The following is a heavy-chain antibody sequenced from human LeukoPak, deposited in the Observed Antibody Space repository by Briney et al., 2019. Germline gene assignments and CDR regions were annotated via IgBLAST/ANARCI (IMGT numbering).Heavy chain of an antibody. CDR3: ARVYYDSSGYFYYFDY. CDR1: GYTFTGYY. Sequence: ASVKVSCKASGYTFTGYYMHCVRQAPGQGLEWMGWINPNSGGTNYAQKSQGRVTMTRDTSISTAYMELSRLRSDDTAVYYCARVYYDSSGYFYYFDYWGQGTLVTVSS. D-gene: IGHD3-22*01. CDR2: INPNSGGT. V-gene: IGHV1-2*02. J-gene: IGHJ4*02.